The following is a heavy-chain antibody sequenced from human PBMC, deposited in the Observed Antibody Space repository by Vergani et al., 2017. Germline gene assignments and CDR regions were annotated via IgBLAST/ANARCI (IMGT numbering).Heavy chain of an antibody. D-gene: IGHD2-2*01. J-gene: IGHJ3*01. CDR3: AREYSSTSGRTFDF. V-gene: IGHV3-74*03. Sequence: DVHLAESGGGFFQPGGSLRLSCSASGFSFNSYWMHWVRQVPGKGLLWVSRIKSDGSITAYADSVKGRCTISRDNAQNTLYLQLNSLRVEDTGVYYCAREYSSTSGRTFDFWGQGTKVTVSS. CDR2: IKSDGSIT. CDR1: GFSFNSYW.